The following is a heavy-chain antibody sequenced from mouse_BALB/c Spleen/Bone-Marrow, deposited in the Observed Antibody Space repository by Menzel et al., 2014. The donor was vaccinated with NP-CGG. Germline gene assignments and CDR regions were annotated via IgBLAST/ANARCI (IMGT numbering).Heavy chain of an antibody. CDR3: ARHAYYDQTEVSFVY. J-gene: IGHJ3*01. Sequence: EVQGVESGGGLVKPGGSLKLSCAASGFSFNSYGMSWVRRTPEKRLEWVATISGGGSYTFYPDSVKGRFTISRDNAKNNLYLQLSSLRSEDTALYYCARHAYYDQTEVSFVYWGQGTLVTVSA. V-gene: IGHV5-9-2*01. D-gene: IGHD2-4*01. CDR2: ISGGGSYT. CDR1: GFSFNSYG.